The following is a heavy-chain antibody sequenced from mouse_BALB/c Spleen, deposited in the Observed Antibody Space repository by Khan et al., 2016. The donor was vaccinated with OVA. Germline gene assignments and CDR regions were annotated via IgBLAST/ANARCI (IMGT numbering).Heavy chain of an antibody. J-gene: IGHJ1*01. V-gene: IGHV3-2*02. CDR2: ISYSNNT. D-gene: IGHD1-1*01. CDR1: GYSITSDYA. CDR3: SRYLSCYGSGYFDV. Sequence: EVQLQESGPGLVKPSQSLSLTCTVTGYSITSDYAWNWIRQFPGNKLEWMGYISYSNNTNYNPSLKSRVSITRDTSTNQFFLQLNSVTAEDTATYYCSRYLSCYGSGYFDVWGAGTTVTVSS.